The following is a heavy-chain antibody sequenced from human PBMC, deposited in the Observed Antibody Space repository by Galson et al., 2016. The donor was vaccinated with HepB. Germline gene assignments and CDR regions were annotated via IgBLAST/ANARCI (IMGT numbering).Heavy chain of an antibody. CDR2: IKSYTDGGTT. CDR3: TTSSTRGYTYGPSAY. J-gene: IGHJ4*02. D-gene: IGHD5-18*01. V-gene: IGHV3-15*01. CDR1: GFTFNNAW. Sequence: SLRLSCAASGFTFNNAWMNWVRQAPGKGLEWVGRIKSYTDGGTTEYAAPMKGRFTFSRDESNNRLYLQMNSLKTEDTAVYYCTTSSTRGYTYGPSAYWGRGTLVAVSS.